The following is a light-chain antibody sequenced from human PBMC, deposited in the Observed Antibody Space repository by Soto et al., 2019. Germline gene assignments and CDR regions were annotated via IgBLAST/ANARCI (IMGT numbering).Light chain of an antibody. J-gene: IGKJ2*01. Sequence: EIVLTQSPATLSLSPGERATLSCRASQSVSSYLVWYQQKPGQAPRLLIYDASNRATGIPARFSGSGSGTDFTLTISSLEPEDFAVYYRQQRSNWYTFGQGTKLEIK. V-gene: IGKV3-11*01. CDR2: DAS. CDR1: QSVSSY. CDR3: QQRSNWYT.